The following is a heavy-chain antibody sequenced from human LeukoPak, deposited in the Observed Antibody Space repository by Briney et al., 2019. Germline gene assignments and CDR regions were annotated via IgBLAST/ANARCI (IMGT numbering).Heavy chain of an antibody. Sequence: GGSLRLSCVASGFPFSSYWMTWVRQAPGKGLEWVANIKQDGSKKSYVDSVKGRFTISRDNSKNTLYLQMNSLRAEDTAVYYCAKVPQYYYDSSGYFDYWGQGTLVTVSS. CDR2: IKQDGSKK. J-gene: IGHJ4*02. D-gene: IGHD3-22*01. CDR1: GFPFSSYW. CDR3: AKVPQYYYDSSGYFDY. V-gene: IGHV3-7*03.